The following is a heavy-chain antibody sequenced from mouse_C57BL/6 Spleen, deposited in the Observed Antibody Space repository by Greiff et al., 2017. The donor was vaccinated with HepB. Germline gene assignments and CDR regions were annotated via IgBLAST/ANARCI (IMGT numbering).Heavy chain of an antibody. J-gene: IGHJ2*01. CDR1: GYTFTGYW. D-gene: IGHD1-1*01. V-gene: IGHV1-9*01. Sequence: QVQLQQPGAELVKPGASVKLSCKATGYTFTGYWIEWVKQRPGHGLEWIGEILPGSGSTNYNEKFKGKATFTADTSSNTAYMQLSSLTTEDSAIYYCARGNSLITTVVATDYWGQGTTLTVSS. CDR3: ARGNSLITTVVATDY. CDR2: ILPGSGST.